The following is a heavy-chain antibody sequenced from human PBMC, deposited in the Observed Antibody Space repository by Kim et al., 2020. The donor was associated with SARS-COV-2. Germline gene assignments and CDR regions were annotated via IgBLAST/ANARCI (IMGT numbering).Heavy chain of an antibody. CDR3: AREGDSSRGYFDY. Sequence: GGSLRLSCAASGFTFSSYAMHWVRQAPGKGLEWVAVISYDGSNKYYADSVKGRFTISRDNSKNTLYLQMNSLRAEDTAVYYCAREGDSSRGYFDYWGQGTLVTVSS. V-gene: IGHV3-30-3*01. J-gene: IGHJ4*02. D-gene: IGHD6-19*01. CDR2: ISYDGSNK. CDR1: GFTFSSYA.